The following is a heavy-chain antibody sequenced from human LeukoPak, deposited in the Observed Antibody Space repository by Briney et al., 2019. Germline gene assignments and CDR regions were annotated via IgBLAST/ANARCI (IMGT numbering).Heavy chain of an antibody. Sequence: SQTLSLTCTVSGGSISSGDYYWSWIRQPPGKGLEWIGYIYYSGSTYYNPSLKSRVTISVDTSKNQFSLKLSSVTAADTAVYYCARTVYYDILTGYWVGFGPWGQGTLVTVSS. J-gene: IGHJ5*02. CDR3: ARTVYYDILTGYWVGFGP. V-gene: IGHV4-30-4*01. D-gene: IGHD3-9*01. CDR2: IYYSGST. CDR1: GGSISSGDYY.